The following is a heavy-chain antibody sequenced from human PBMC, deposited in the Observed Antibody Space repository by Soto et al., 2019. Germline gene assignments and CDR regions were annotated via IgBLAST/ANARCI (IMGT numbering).Heavy chain of an antibody. Sequence: QLQLQESGSGLVKPSQTLSLTCTVSGASISYGGYSWSWIRQSPAKGLEWIGYINHLETTFYNPSFESRLTLSIDRTKNQFSLKLNSMTAADRAVYYCARGGGYDSFDYWGQGILVTVSS. CDR3: ARGGGYDSFDY. J-gene: IGHJ4*02. CDR2: INHLETT. V-gene: IGHV4-30-2*06. CDR1: GASISYGGYS. D-gene: IGHD5-12*01.